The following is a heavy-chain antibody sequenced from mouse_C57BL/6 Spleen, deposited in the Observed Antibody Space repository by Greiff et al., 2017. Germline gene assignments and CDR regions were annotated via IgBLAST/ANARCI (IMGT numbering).Heavy chain of an antibody. Sequence: QVQLQQPGAELVKPGASVKMSCKASGYTFTSYWITWVKQRPGQGLEWIGDIYPGSGSTNYNEKFKSKDTLTVDTSSSTAYMQLSSLTSEDSAVXYCARRSGPLYAMDYWGQGTSVTVSS. CDR1: GYTFTSYW. CDR3: ARRSGPLYAMDY. J-gene: IGHJ4*01. CDR2: IYPGSGST. D-gene: IGHD3-2*02. V-gene: IGHV1-55*01.